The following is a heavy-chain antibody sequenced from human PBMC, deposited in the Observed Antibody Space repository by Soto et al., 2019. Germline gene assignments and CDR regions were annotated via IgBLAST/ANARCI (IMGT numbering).Heavy chain of an antibody. Sequence: ASLKVSCKASGVTLSSYAISWVRQAPGQGLEWMGGIIPIFGTANYAQKFQGRVTITADESTSTAYMELSSLRSEDTAVYYCARPQVTMVRGVNYYGMDVWGQGTTVTVSS. CDR3: ARPQVTMVRGVNYYGMDV. J-gene: IGHJ6*02. V-gene: IGHV1-69*13. CDR2: IIPIFGTA. CDR1: GVTLSSYA. D-gene: IGHD3-10*01.